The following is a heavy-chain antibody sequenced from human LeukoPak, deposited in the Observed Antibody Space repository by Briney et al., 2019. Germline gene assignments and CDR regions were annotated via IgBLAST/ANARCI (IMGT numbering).Heavy chain of an antibody. D-gene: IGHD2/OR15-2a*01. CDR2: ISSSDTYT. CDR1: GFTFSDYY. V-gene: IGHV3-11*06. J-gene: IGHJ3*02. Sequence: GGSLRLSCAASGFTFSDYYMSWIRQAPGKGLEWVSYISSSDTYTNYADSVKGRFTISRDNAKNSLYLQMNSLRDEDTAVYYCARTSMRAFDTWGQGTMVTVSS. CDR3: ARTSMRAFDT.